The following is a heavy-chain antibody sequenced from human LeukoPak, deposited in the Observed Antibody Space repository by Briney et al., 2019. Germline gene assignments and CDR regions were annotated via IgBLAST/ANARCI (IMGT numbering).Heavy chain of an antibody. CDR2: ISYDGSNK. V-gene: IGHV3-30*18. CDR3: AKDRRYCSGGSCDYYGMDV. J-gene: IGHJ6*02. D-gene: IGHD2-15*01. CDR1: GFTFSSYG. Sequence: GGSLRLSCAASGFTFSSYGMHWVRQAPGKGLEWVAVISYDGSNKYYADSVKGRFTISRDNSKNTLYPQMNSLRAEDTAVYYCAKDRRYCSGGSCDYYGMDVWGQGTTVTVSS.